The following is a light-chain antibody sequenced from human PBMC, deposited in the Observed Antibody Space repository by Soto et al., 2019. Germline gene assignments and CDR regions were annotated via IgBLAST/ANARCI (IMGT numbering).Light chain of an antibody. J-gene: IGLJ1*01. Sequence: QSALTQPASVSGSPGQSITISCTGTSSDVGSYNLVSWYQQHPGKAPKLMIYEGTKRPSGVSNRFSGSKSGNTASLTISGLQAEDEADYCCSYADTSTLFVFGTGTKLTVL. CDR3: CSYADTSTLFV. CDR2: EGT. V-gene: IGLV2-23*01. CDR1: SSDVGSYNL.